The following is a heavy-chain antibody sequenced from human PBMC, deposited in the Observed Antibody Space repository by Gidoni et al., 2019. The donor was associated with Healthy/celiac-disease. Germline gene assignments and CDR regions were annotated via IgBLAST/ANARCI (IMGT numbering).Heavy chain of an antibody. CDR2: IRSKAYGGTT. V-gene: IGHV3-49*05. D-gene: IGHD2-21*02. Sequence: EVQLVESGGGLVKPGRSLRLSCTAPGFPFGDYAMSWFRQAPGKGLEWVGFIRSKAYGGTTEYAASVKGRFTISRDDSKSIAYLQMNSLKTEDTAVYYCTRDGLGDFYFYFDYWGQGTLVTVSS. CDR1: GFPFGDYA. CDR3: TRDGLGDFYFYFDY. J-gene: IGHJ4*02.